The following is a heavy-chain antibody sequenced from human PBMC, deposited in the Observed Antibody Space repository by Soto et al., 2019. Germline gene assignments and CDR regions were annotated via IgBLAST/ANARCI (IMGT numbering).Heavy chain of an antibody. Sequence: SETLSLTCAVSGGSISSSNWWSWVRQPPGKGLEWIGEIYHSGSTNYNPSLKSRITISVDKSKNQFSLKLSSVTAADTAVYYCARGDLTTGYLFDYWGQGTLVTVSS. J-gene: IGHJ4*02. D-gene: IGHD4-17*01. CDR2: IYHSGST. V-gene: IGHV4-4*02. CDR3: ARGDLTTGYLFDY. CDR1: GGSISSSNW.